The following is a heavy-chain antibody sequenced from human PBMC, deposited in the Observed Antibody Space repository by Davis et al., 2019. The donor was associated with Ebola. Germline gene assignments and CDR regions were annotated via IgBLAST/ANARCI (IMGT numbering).Heavy chain of an antibody. V-gene: IGHV3-72*01. Sequence: GGSLRLSCAASGFTFSDHYMDWVRQAPGKGLEWVGRTRNKANSYTTDYAASVKGRFTISRDDSKNSLYLQMNSLKTEDTAVYYCARGLELRNYYYYGMDVWGQGTTVTVSS. D-gene: IGHD1-7*01. CDR1: GFTFSDHY. CDR2: TRNKANSYTT. J-gene: IGHJ6*02. CDR3: ARGLELRNYYYYGMDV.